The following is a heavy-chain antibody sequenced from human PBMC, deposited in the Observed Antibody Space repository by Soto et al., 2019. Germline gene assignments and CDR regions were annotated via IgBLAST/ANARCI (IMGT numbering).Heavy chain of an antibody. J-gene: IGHJ4*02. V-gene: IGHV3-30*18. CDR1: GFTFSSYG. CDR2: ISYDGSNK. Sequence: QVQLVESGGGVVQPGRSLRLSCAASGFTFSSYGMHWVRQAPGKGLEWVAVISYDGSNKYYADSVKGRFTISRDNSKKTLYLQMNSLRAEDTAVYYCAKVYSSSSHESDYWGQGTLVTVSS. D-gene: IGHD6-6*01. CDR3: AKVYSSSSHESDY.